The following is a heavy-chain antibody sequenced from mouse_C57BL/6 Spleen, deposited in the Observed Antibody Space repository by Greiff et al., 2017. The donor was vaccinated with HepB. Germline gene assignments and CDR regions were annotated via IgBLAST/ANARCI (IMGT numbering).Heavy chain of an antibody. Sequence: EVQRVESGEGLVKPGGSLKLSCAASGFTFSSYAMSWVRQTPEKRLEWVAYISSGGDYIYYADTVKGRFTISRDNARNTLYLQMSSLKSEDTAMYYCTREGMITKDYYAMDYWGQGTSVTVSS. CDR1: GFTFSSYA. J-gene: IGHJ4*01. V-gene: IGHV5-9-1*02. D-gene: IGHD2-4*01. CDR2: ISSGGDYI. CDR3: TREGMITKDYYAMDY.